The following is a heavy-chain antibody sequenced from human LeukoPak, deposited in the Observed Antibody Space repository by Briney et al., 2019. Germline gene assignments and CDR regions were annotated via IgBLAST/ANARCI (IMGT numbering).Heavy chain of an antibody. D-gene: IGHD2-8*01. CDR3: ARGEWWFDP. J-gene: IGHJ5*02. CDR1: GGSISSYY. CDR2: IYYSGSA. V-gene: IGHV4-59*01. Sequence: PSETLSLTCTVSGGSISSYYWSWIRQPPGKGLEWIGYIYYSGSANYNPSLMSRVTISLDMSKNQFSLKLTSVTAADTAVYYCARGEWWFDPWGQGTLVTVSS.